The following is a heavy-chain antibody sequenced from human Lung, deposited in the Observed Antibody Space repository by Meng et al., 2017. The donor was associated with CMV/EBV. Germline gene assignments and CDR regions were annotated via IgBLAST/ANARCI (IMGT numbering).Heavy chain of an antibody. CDR1: ASPFTSYG. V-gene: IGHV1-18*01. D-gene: IGHD6-13*01. Sequence: VQLVAAACEMKADGAAAQGHPKPTASPFTSYGSSCLRHVPGQGHEWMGWISAYTGNTNYEQKLQGRVTMTTDTSTSTAYLELRCLRSHDTAVDYCARAPSPEQLVFDYWGQGTLVTVSS. CDR2: ISAYTGNT. CDR3: ARAPSPEQLVFDY. J-gene: IGHJ4*02.